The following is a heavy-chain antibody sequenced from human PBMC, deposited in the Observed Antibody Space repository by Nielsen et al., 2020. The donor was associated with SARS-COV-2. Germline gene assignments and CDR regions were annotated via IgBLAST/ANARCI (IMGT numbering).Heavy chain of an antibody. Sequence: GGSLRLSCAASGFTFSSYAMSWVRQAPGKGLEWVSAISGSGGSTYYADSVKGRLTISRDNSKNTLYLQMNSLRAEDTAVYYCAKAAGYSSSWYLRWFDPWGQGTLVTVSS. V-gene: IGHV3-23*01. CDR3: AKAAGYSSSWYLRWFDP. D-gene: IGHD6-13*01. J-gene: IGHJ5*02. CDR1: GFTFSSYA. CDR2: ISGSGGST.